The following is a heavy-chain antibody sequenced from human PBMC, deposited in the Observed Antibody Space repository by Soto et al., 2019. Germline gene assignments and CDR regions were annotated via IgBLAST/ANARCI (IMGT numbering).Heavy chain of an antibody. CDR3: ARGELQTYHFDY. CDR1: GGSISSYY. Sequence: SETLSLTCTVSGGSISSYYWSWIRQPPGKGLEWIGYIYYSGGTNYNPSLKSRVTISVDTSKNQLSLKLSSVTAADTAVYYCARGELQTYHFDYWGQGTLVTVSS. CDR2: IYYSGGT. D-gene: IGHD1-7*01. V-gene: IGHV4-59*01. J-gene: IGHJ4*02.